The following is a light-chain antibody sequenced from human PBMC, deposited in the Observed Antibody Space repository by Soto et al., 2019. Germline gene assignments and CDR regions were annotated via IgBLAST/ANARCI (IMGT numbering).Light chain of an antibody. J-gene: IGKJ4*01. CDR2: DAS. V-gene: IGKV3-15*01. CDR1: QSVYSK. CDR3: QQYHNWPLT. Sequence: EIVMRQSPATLSVSPGERATLSCRASQSVYSKLAWYQQKPGQAPRLLIYDASTRATGIPARFSGSGSGTEFTLTISSLQSEDFAVYYCQQYHNWPLTFGGGTKVEIK.